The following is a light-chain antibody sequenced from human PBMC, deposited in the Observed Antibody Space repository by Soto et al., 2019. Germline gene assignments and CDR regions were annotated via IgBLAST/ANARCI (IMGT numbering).Light chain of an antibody. CDR2: DAS. CDR1: QSIGTW. V-gene: IGKV1-5*01. Sequence: DIQMTQSASTLSASVGDRVTITCRASQSIGTWLAWYQHRPGKAPSLLIYDASTLRSGVPSRFRGSGSGTEFTLTISSLQADDFATYYCQQSDTYPLPFGQGTRLEIK. J-gene: IGKJ5*01. CDR3: QQSDTYPLP.